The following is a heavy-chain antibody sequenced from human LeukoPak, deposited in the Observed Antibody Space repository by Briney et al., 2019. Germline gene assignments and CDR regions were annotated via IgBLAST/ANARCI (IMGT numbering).Heavy chain of an antibody. V-gene: IGHV1-69*06. CDR3: ASGGPPYGANSFDPAYYFDY. CDR2: IIPVCGTA. J-gene: IGHJ4*02. CDR1: GGTFSSYA. D-gene: IGHD4-23*01. Sequence: SVSVSCMASGGTFSSYAMSWVRQAPGQGLEWMGGIIPVCGTANYAQKFQGRVTITADKSTRTAYMELSSLRSEDTAVSYCASGGPPYGANSFDPAYYFDYWGQGTLVTVSS.